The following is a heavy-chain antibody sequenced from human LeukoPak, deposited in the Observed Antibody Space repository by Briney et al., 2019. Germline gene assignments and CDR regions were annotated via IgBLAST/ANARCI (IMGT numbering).Heavy chain of an antibody. V-gene: IGHV3-23*01. CDR3: AKGDDFWSGYSTDY. Sequence: GGSLRLSCAASGFTFSSYGMHWVRQAPGKGLEWVSAISGSGGSTYYADSVKGRFTISRDNSKNTLYLQMNSLRAEDTAVYYCAKGDDFWSGYSTDYWGQGTLVTVSS. CDR2: ISGSGGST. D-gene: IGHD3-3*01. J-gene: IGHJ4*02. CDR1: GFTFSSYG.